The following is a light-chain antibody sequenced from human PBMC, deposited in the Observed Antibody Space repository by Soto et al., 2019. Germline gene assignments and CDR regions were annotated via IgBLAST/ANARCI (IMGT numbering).Light chain of an antibody. CDR2: GAS. J-gene: IGKJ5*01. CDR1: QRVTSSY. Sequence: ETVLTQSPGTLSLSPGERATLSCRASQRVTSSYLAWYQLKPGQTPRLLVYGASNRATGIPDRFSGSGSGTDFTLTISRLEPDDFAVYYCQQHGTSPITFGQGTRLEI. CDR3: QQHGTSPIT. V-gene: IGKV3-20*01.